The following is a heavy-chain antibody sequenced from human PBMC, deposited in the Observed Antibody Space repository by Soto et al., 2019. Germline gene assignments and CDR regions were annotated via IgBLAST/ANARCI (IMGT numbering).Heavy chain of an antibody. Sequence: QLQLQESGPGVVKPSETLSLTCTVSGGSIRRSNYYWAWIRQPPGKGLEWIGSVYYSGSTYYSPSLKSRITISVDTSKNQFSLKLSSVTAADTAVYFCARGWTTVVTDYWGQGILVTVSS. CDR1: GGSIRRSNYY. J-gene: IGHJ4*02. CDR3: ARGWTTVVTDY. V-gene: IGHV4-39*01. D-gene: IGHD4-17*01. CDR2: VYYSGST.